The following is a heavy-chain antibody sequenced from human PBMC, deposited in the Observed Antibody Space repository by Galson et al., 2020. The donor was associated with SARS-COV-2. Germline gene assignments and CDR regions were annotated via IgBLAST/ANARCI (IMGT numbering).Heavy chain of an antibody. V-gene: IGHV4-4*02. Sequence: SETLSLTCAVSGGSISSSNWWSWVRQPPGKGLECIGEIYHSGSTNYNPSLKSRVTISVDKSKNQFSLKLSSVTAADTAVYYCARRLLVDPYYYYMDVWGKGTTVTVSS. J-gene: IGHJ6*03. CDR2: IYHSGST. CDR1: GGSISSSNW. CDR3: ARRLLVDPYYYYMDV. D-gene: IGHD6-6*01.